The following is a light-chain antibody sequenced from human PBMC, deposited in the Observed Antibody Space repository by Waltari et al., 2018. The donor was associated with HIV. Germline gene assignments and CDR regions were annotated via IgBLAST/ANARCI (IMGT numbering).Light chain of an antibody. CDR2: GNT. CDR3: QSYDTSLSAYV. J-gene: IGLJ1*01. CDR1: SSNIGAGYD. Sequence: QSVLAQPPSVSGAPGQRVTISCTGSSSNIGAGYDVHWYQQLPGTAPKFLIYGNTNRPSGVPDRVSGSKSGSSASLAITGLQAEDEADYYCQSYDTSLSAYVFGTGTKVTVL. V-gene: IGLV1-40*01.